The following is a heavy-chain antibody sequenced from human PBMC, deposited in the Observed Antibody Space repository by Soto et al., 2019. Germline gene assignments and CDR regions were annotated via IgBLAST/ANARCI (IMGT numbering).Heavy chain of an antibody. CDR2: INYRGST. CDR3: ARSKERSRVYDFWSGNYSGNWFGP. D-gene: IGHD3-3*01. J-gene: IGHJ5*02. Sequence: GSMSSWGDYGRWILQHPWKGLEWIGQINYRGSTYYNRSLKGRVTISVDTSKNQFSLKLSSVTGADTAVYYCARSKERSRVYDFWSGNYSGNWFGPPAQGPLFTGPS. V-gene: IGHV4-31*02. CDR1: GSMSSWGDY.